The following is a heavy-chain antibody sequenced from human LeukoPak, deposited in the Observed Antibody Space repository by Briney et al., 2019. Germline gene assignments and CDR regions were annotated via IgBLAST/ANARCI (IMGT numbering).Heavy chain of an antibody. CDR2: TYYRSKWYY. Sequence: SQTLSPTCAISGDSVSSISVAWNWIRQSPSRGLEWLGRTYYRSKWYYEYAVSVKGRININPDPSTNQFSLQLNSVTPEDTALYYCALARSEYHYGMDVWGQGTTVTVSS. J-gene: IGHJ6*02. CDR1: GDSVSSISVA. CDR3: ALARSEYHYGMDV. V-gene: IGHV6-1*01.